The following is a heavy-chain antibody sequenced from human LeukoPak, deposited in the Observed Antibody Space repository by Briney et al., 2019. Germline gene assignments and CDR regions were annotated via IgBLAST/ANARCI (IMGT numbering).Heavy chain of an antibody. Sequence: PGRSLRLSCAASGFTFSSYGMHWVRQAPGKGLEWVAVISYDGSNKYYADSVKGRFTISRDNSKNTLYLQMNSLRAEDTAVYYCAKDLTGIAAAGPDYWGQGTLVTVSS. D-gene: IGHD6-13*01. CDR1: GFTFSSYG. CDR3: AKDLTGIAAAGPDY. V-gene: IGHV3-30*18. CDR2: ISYDGSNK. J-gene: IGHJ4*02.